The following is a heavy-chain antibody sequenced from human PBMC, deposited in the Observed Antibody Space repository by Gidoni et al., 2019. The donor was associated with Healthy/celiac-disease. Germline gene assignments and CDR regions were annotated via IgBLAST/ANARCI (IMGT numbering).Heavy chain of an antibody. CDR3: TTDLCSGGSCYFSGAFDI. CDR1: GCTVSKAW. J-gene: IGHJ3*02. D-gene: IGHD2-15*01. V-gene: IGHV3-15*01. Sequence: EVQLVESGGGWVKPGGSLRRSCAASGCTVSKAWMSWVRLTPGKGLEWVGRIKSTTDGGTTDYAAPVKCRFTISRDDSKNTLYLQMNSLKTVDTAVYYCTTDLCSGGSCYFSGAFDIWGQGTMVTVSS. CDR2: IKSTTDGGTT.